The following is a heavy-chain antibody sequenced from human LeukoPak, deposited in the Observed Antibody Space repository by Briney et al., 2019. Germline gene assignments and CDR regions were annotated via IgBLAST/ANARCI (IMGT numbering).Heavy chain of an antibody. CDR3: ATEGRIINYYYMDV. D-gene: IGHD3-16*01. J-gene: IGHJ6*03. Sequence: GGSLRLSCAASGFTFSSYAMSWIRQAPGKGLEWVSYISSSGSTIYYADSVKGRFTISRDNAKNSLYLQMNSLRAEDTAVYYCATEGRIINYYYMDVWGKGTTVTVSS. CDR2: ISSSGSTI. CDR1: GFTFSSYA. V-gene: IGHV3-11*04.